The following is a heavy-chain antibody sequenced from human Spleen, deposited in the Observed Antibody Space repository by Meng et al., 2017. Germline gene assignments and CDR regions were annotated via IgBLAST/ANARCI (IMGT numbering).Heavy chain of an antibody. J-gene: IGHJ4*02. CDR1: GDSVSSNSAA. CDR3: ARGNSGYLDH. V-gene: IGHV6-1*01. D-gene: IGHD3-9*01. CDR2: TYYRSKWYS. Sequence: QVQLQQSGPRLVKSSQTLSLTCAISGDSVSSNSAAWNWIRQSPSRGLEWLGRTYYRSKWYSSYAVSVKSRITINPDTSKNQFSLQLISVTPEDAAIYFCARGNSGYLDHWGQGILVTVSS.